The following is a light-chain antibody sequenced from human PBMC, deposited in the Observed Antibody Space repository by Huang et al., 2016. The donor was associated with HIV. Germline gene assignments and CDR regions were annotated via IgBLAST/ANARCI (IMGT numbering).Light chain of an antibody. CDR3: LQDYSYPLT. V-gene: IGKV1-6*01. CDR2: NAS. J-gene: IGKJ4*01. CDR1: EGIKQD. Sequence: AIQMTQSQSSLSASVGDRVTITCRASEGIKQDLGWYQQKPRKAPKLMIYNASKLQGGVPSRFSGGGSDTDFTLTISSLQPEDFATYYCLQDYSYPLTFGGGTKVEFK.